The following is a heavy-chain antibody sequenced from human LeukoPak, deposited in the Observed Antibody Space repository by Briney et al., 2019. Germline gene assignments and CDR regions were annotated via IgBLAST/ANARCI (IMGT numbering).Heavy chain of an antibody. CDR1: GDSISVSY. CDR3: ARGIESYGDYGY. J-gene: IGHJ4*02. CDR2: MFNSGRA. V-gene: IGHV4-59*01. Sequence: SETLSLTCTVSGDSISVSYWSWVRQPPGKGLEWIAYMFNSGRANYNPSLKSRVTISIDTSKNQFSLKLSSLTAADPAIYYCARGIESYGDYGYWGQGSLVTVSS. D-gene: IGHD4-17*01.